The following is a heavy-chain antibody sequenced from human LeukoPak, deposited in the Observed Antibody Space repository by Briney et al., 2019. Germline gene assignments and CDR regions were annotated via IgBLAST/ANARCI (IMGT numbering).Heavy chain of an antibody. CDR1: GYSISSGYY. D-gene: IGHD3/OR15-3a*01. CDR2: VYHSGST. Sequence: SETLSLTCAVSGYSISSGYYWGWIRQPPGKGLEWIGSVYHSGSTYYNPSLKSRVTISVDTSKNQFSLKLSSVTAADTAVYYCARGHRTGHFDYWGQGTLVTVSS. J-gene: IGHJ4*02. V-gene: IGHV4-38-2*01. CDR3: ARGHRTGHFDY.